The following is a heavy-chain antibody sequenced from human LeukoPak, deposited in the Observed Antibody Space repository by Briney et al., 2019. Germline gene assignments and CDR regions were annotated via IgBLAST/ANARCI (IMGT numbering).Heavy chain of an antibody. J-gene: IGHJ5*02. CDR3: ARGQGRRRFLEWLSDWFDP. V-gene: IGHV4-39*01. CDR1: GGSIRSSYYY. D-gene: IGHD3-3*01. CDR2: IYDSGST. Sequence: MPSETLSLTCTVSGGSIRSSYYYWGWIRQPPGKGLEWIGSIYDSGSTYYNPSLKSRVTISVDTSKNQFSLKLNSVTAADTAVYYCARGQGRRRFLEWLSDWFDPWGQGTLVTVSS.